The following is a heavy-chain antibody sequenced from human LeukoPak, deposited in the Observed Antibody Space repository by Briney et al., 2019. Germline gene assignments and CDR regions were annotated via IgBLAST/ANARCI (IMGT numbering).Heavy chain of an antibody. J-gene: IGHJ4*02. Sequence: SETLSLTCAAYGGSFSGYYWSWIRQPPGKGLEWIGEINHSGSTNYNPSLKSRVTISVDTSKNQFSLKLSSVTAADTAVYYCARVTRYSSSWYDYWGQGTLVTVSS. CDR2: INHSGST. D-gene: IGHD6-13*01. CDR3: ARVTRYSSSWYDY. V-gene: IGHV4-34*01. CDR1: GGSFSGYY.